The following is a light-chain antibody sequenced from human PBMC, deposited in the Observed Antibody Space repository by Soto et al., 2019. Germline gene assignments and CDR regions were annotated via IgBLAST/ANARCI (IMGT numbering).Light chain of an antibody. CDR3: QQYDNWPPFFT. CDR2: GAS. Sequence: EVVMTQSPATLSVSLGDRATLSCRASQNIGTNVAWYQHKPGQVPRLLIYGASNRATDIPPRFSGSGSGSEFSLTVSSLQSEDFAVYYCQQYDNWPPFFTFGPGTKVDIQ. CDR1: QNIGTN. V-gene: IGKV3-15*01. J-gene: IGKJ3*01.